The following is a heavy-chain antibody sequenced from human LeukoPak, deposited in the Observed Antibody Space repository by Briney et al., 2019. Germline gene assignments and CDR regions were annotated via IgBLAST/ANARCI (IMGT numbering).Heavy chain of an antibody. D-gene: IGHD6-6*01. CDR3: ARVSSSSEDYYYYYMDV. CDR2: IYSGGST. V-gene: IGHV3-53*01. Sequence: GGSLRLSCAASGFTVSSNYMSWVRPAPGKGLEWVSVIYSGGSTYYADSVKGRFTISRDNSKNTLYLQMNSLRAEDTAVYYCARVSSSSEDYYYYYMDVWGKGTTVTVSS. CDR1: GFTVSSNY. J-gene: IGHJ6*03.